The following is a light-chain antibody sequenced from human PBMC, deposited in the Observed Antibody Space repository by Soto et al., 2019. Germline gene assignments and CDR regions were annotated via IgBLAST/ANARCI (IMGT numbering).Light chain of an antibody. V-gene: IGKV1D-8*01. J-gene: IGKJ1*01. CDR2: AAS. Sequence: VLWITQPPSLLSASTGDRVTISCRMSQGISSYLAWYQHKPGKAPELLIYAASTLQRGVSSRFSGSGFGTEFSLTINSLLHEDAGSYYCQYTRTFCQGTKGDIK. CDR1: QGISSY. CDR3: QYTRT.